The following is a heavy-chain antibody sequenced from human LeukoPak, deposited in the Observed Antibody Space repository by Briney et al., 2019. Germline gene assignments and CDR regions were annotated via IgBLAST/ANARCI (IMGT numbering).Heavy chain of an antibody. J-gene: IGHJ4*02. Sequence: QPGGSLRLSCTASRFTFSTYAMSWVRQAPGKGLEWVSSISGSGDTTYYTGSVKGRFTISRDNSKNALYLQMSSLRAEDTAVYYCAKSQRNDQQVVQGIDYWGQGTLVTVSS. CDR3: AKSQRNDQQVVQGIDY. CDR2: ISGSGDTT. V-gene: IGHV3-23*01. D-gene: IGHD2-2*01. CDR1: RFTFSTYA.